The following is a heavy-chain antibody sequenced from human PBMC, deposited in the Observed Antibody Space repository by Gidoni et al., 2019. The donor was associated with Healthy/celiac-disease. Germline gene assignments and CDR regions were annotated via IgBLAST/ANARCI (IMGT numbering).Heavy chain of an antibody. D-gene: IGHD4-17*01. CDR3: ARAVDYDEPFDY. CDR2: IYYSGRT. J-gene: IGHJ4*02. Sequence: QVQLQESGPGLVKPSETLSRTCTGPGGTISSYYWSWIRQPPGKGLEWIGYIYYSGRTNYHPSLKSRVTISVDTSKNQFSLKLSSVTAADTAVYYCARAVDYDEPFDYWGQGTLVTVSS. V-gene: IGHV4-59*01. CDR1: GGTISSYY.